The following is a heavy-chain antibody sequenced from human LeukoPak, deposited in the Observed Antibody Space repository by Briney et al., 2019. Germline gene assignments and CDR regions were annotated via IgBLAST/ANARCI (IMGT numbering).Heavy chain of an antibody. CDR1: GYTLTELS. CDR2: FDPEDGET. J-gene: IGHJ4*02. V-gene: IGHV1-24*01. CDR3: ATRGSGWYRGSYSFDY. Sequence: PGASVKVSCKVSGYTLTELSMHWVRQAPGKGLEWMGGFDPEDGETIYAQKFQGRVTTTEDTSTDTAYMELSSLRSEDTAVYYCATRGSGWYRGSYSFDYWGQGTLVTVSS. D-gene: IGHD6-19*01.